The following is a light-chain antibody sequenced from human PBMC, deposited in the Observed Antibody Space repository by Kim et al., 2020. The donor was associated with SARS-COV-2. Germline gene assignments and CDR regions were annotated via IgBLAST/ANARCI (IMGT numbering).Light chain of an antibody. CDR2: FDS. J-gene: IGLJ1*01. CDR1: NFGGES. Sequence: SYELTQPPSVSVAPGETAKITCEGDNFGGESVQWYQQKPGQAPVLVISFDSDRPSGIPVRFSGSKSGNSATLTITRVEAGDEADYYCQLSGVFGPGTKVTVL. CDR3: QLSGV. V-gene: IGLV3-21*01.